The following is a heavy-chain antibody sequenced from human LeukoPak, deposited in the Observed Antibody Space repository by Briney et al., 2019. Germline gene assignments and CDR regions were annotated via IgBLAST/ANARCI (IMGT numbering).Heavy chain of an antibody. CDR1: GYSISRSSDY. D-gene: IGHD5-24*01. V-gene: IGHV4-39*07. Sequence: SETLSLTCTVSGYSISRSSDYWGWIRQPQGKGPEWIGSVYYIGSTFYNPSLKSRPTISIDTSKNQFSLKLRSVTAADTAVYYCAREDAEQMDNSFDIWGQGTMVTVSS. CDR3: AREDAEQMDNSFDI. CDR2: VYYIGST. J-gene: IGHJ3*02.